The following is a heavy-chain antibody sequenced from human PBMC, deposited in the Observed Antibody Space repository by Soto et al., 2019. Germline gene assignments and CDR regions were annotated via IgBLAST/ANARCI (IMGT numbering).Heavy chain of an antibody. CDR2: ISSSSSYI. Sequence: GGSLRLSCAASGFTFSSYSMNWIRQAPGKGLEWVSSISSSSSYIYYADSVKGRFTITRDNAKNSLYLQMNSLRAEDTAVYYCARGSCSGGSCYGAAFDIWGQGTMVTVSS. J-gene: IGHJ3*02. CDR1: GFTFSSYS. V-gene: IGHV3-21*01. CDR3: ARGSCSGGSCYGAAFDI. D-gene: IGHD2-15*01.